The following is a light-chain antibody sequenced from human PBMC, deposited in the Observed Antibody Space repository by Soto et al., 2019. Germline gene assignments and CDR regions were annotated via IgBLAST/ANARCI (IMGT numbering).Light chain of an antibody. Sequence: DIQMTQSPSSLSASVGDRVTITCRASQDISAYLAWYQQKPGKVPKLLIYSASTLQSGVPSRFSGSVSGTDFTLTISSLQPEDVATYFCQKFNTAPLTFGQGTRLEIQ. CDR3: QKFNTAPLT. CDR2: SAS. CDR1: QDISAY. J-gene: IGKJ5*01. V-gene: IGKV1-27*01.